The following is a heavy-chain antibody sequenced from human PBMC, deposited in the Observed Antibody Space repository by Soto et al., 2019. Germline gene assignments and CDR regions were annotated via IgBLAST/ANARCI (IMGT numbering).Heavy chain of an antibody. CDR1: VFTFSSYA. V-gene: IGHV3-30-3*01. CDR3: ARGLTVTKYYYYYYGMDV. Sequence: RWSLRLSCSASVFTFSSYAMHWFRQAPGKGLEWVAVISYDGSNKYYADSVKGRFTISRDNSKNTLYLQMNSLRAEDTAVYYCARGLTVTKYYYYYYGMDVWGQGTTVTVSS. J-gene: IGHJ6*02. D-gene: IGHD4-4*01. CDR2: ISYDGSNK.